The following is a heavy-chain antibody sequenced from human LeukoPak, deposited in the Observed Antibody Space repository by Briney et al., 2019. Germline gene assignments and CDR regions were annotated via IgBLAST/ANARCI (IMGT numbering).Heavy chain of an antibody. V-gene: IGHV3-11*06. J-gene: IGHJ4*02. CDR1: GFTFSDYY. CDR3: ARVHSGYDSGYYFDY. Sequence: GGSLRLSCAASGFTFSDYYMSWIRQAPGKGLEWVSYIGSSSSYTNYADSVKGRFTISRDNAKNSPYLQMTSLRAEDTAVYYCARVHSGYDSGYYFDYWGQGTLVTVSS. D-gene: IGHD5-12*01. CDR2: IGSSSSYT.